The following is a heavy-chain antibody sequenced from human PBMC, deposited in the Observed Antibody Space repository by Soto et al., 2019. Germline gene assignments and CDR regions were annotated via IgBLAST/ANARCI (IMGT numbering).Heavy chain of an antibody. D-gene: IGHD3-3*01. Sequence: GGSLRLSCAASGITFSSYWMSWIRQAPGKGLEWVANIKQDGSEKYYVDSVKGRFTISRDNAKNSLYLQMNSLRAEDTAVYYCARDKQRDFWSGYYIDYWGQGALVTVSS. V-gene: IGHV3-7*01. CDR1: GITFSSYW. CDR2: IKQDGSEK. J-gene: IGHJ4*02. CDR3: ARDKQRDFWSGYYIDY.